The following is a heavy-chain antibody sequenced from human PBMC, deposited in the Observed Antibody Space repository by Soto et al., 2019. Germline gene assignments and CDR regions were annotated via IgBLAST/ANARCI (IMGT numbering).Heavy chain of an antibody. CDR2: IWFEGSKK. CDR1: GFTFRRYG. D-gene: IGHD2-2*01. J-gene: IGHJ6*02. V-gene: IGHV3-33*01. CDR3: ARDRLVPYGYGMDV. Sequence: QMQLVESGGGVVQPGRSLRLSCAASGFTFRRYGIHWVRQAPGKGLEWVALIWFEGSKKYYVDSVKGRFAVSRDNSKNTLYLQMNSLRVEDTAVYYCARDRLVPYGYGMDVWGQGTTVTVSS.